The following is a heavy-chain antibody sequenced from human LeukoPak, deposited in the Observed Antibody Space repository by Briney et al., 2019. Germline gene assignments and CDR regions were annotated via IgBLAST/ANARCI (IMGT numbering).Heavy chain of an antibody. CDR3: ARVSYDSSGYRVFDY. CDR2: ISSSSSYI. CDR1: GFTFSSYT. V-gene: IGHV3-21*01. J-gene: IGHJ4*02. Sequence: GGSLRLSCAASGFTFSSYTMNWVRQAPGKGLEWVSSISSSSSYIYYADSVRGRFTISRDNAKNSLYLQMNSLRAEDTAVYYCARVSYDSSGYRVFDYWGQGTLVTVSS. D-gene: IGHD3-22*01.